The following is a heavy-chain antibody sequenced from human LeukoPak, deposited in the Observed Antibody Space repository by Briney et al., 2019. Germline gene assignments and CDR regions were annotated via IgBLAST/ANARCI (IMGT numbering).Heavy chain of an antibody. CDR3: ARVSAAGTGPDS. Sequence: KPSETLSLTCSVSGGSISSYYWSWIRQPPGKGVEWIGYIYSTGSTNYNPSLKSRVTISVDTSKNQFSLKLTSVTAADTAVYYCARVSAAGTGPDSWGQGTLVTVSS. D-gene: IGHD6-13*01. J-gene: IGHJ4*02. CDR2: IYSTGST. CDR1: GGSISSYY. V-gene: IGHV4-59*01.